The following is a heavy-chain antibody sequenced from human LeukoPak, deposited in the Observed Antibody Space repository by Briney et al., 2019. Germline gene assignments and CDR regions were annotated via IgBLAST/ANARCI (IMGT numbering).Heavy chain of an antibody. CDR1: GFTFSSYA. V-gene: IGHV3-23*01. Sequence: VQPGGSLRLSCAASGFTFSSYAMRWARQAPRKGLEWVSTISGRGGSTYYADSVKGRFTISRDNSKNTLYLQMNSLRAEDTAVYYCVSNPYSSSSQKYYYYYGMDVWGQGTTVTVSS. CDR2: ISGRGGST. D-gene: IGHD6-6*01. J-gene: IGHJ6*02. CDR3: VSNPYSSSSQKYYYYYGMDV.